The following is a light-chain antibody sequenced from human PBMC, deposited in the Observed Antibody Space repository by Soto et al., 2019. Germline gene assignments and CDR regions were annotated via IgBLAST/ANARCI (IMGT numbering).Light chain of an antibody. V-gene: IGKV3-20*01. J-gene: IGKJ5*01. CDR3: QQYGSSPLIS. CDR1: QTVSITY. Sequence: EIVMTHSPATLSVSPGESATLSCRASQTVSITYLTWYQQKPGQAPRLLIFGASKRATGIPDRFSGSGSGRDFTLTISGLEPEDFAVYYCQQYGSSPLISFGQGTRLEIK. CDR2: GAS.